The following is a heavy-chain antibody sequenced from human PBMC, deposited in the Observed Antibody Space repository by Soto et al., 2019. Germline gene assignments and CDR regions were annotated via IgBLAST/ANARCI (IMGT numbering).Heavy chain of an antibody. CDR1: GFTFSSYS. D-gene: IGHD3-10*01. V-gene: IGHV3-48*02. CDR3: RFSDFYSGMDV. CDR2: ISSSSSTI. Sequence: GGSLRLSCAASGFTFSSYSMNWVRQAPGKGLEWVSYISSSSSTIYYADSVKGRFTISRDNAKNSLYLQMTSLRDEDTAVYYCRFSDFYSGMDVWGQGTTVTVSS. J-gene: IGHJ6*02.